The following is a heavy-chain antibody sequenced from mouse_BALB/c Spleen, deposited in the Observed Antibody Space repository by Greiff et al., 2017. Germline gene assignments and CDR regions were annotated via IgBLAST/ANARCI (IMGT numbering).Heavy chain of an antibody. V-gene: IGHV1-7*01. Sequence: QVQLQQSGAELAKPGASVKMSCKASGYTFTSYWMHWVKQRPGQGLEWIGYINPSTGYTEYNQKFKDKATLTADKSSSTAYMQLSSLTSEDSAVYYCARFGYALYFDYWGQGTTLTVSS. J-gene: IGHJ2*01. D-gene: IGHD2-2*01. CDR3: ARFGYALYFDY. CDR1: GYTFTSYW. CDR2: INPSTGYT.